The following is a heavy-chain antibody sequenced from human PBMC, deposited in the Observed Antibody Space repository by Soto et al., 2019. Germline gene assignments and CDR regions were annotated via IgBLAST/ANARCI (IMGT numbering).Heavy chain of an antibody. CDR3: TTAVVVTFGEVIVSGY. D-gene: IGHD3-16*02. CDR1: GFTFSNAW. V-gene: IGHV3-15*01. J-gene: IGHJ4*02. CDR2: IKSEADCGTT. Sequence: SLRLSCAASGFTFSNAWMSWVRQAPGKGLEWVGRIKSEADCGTTDYGAPVKGRFTISRDDSRNTLFLQMNSLKAEDTAVYYCTTAVVVTFGEVIVSGYWGRGTLVTVSS.